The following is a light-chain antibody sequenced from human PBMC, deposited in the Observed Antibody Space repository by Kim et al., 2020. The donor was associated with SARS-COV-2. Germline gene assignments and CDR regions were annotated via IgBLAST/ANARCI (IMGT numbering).Light chain of an antibody. Sequence: APLSLSPGERAPLSCRASQSVTSYLAWYQQKPGQAPRLLIYDASRRATGIPARFSGSGSGTDFTLTISSLEPEDFAVYYCQQRGSFGQGTRLEIK. CDR2: DAS. J-gene: IGKJ5*01. CDR1: QSVTSY. CDR3: QQRGS. V-gene: IGKV3-11*01.